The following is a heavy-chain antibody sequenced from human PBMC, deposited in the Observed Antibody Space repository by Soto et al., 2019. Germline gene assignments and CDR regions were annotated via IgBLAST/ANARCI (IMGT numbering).Heavy chain of an antibody. Sequence: GGSLRLSCAASGFTFSNAWMSWVHQAPGKGLEWVGRIKSKTDGGTTDYAAPVKGRFTISRDDSKNTLYLQMNSLKTEDTAVYYCTTDIHDFWSGSFDYWGQGTLVTVSS. CDR3: TTDIHDFWSGSFDY. D-gene: IGHD3-3*01. CDR1: GFTFSNAW. J-gene: IGHJ4*02. V-gene: IGHV3-15*01. CDR2: IKSKTDGGTT.